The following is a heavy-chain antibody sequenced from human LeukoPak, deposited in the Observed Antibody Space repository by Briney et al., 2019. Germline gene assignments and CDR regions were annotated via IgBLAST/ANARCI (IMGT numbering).Heavy chain of an antibody. Sequence: SETLSLTCTVSGGSISSYYWSWIRQPPGKGLEWIGYIYYSGSTNYNPSLKSRVTISVDTSKNQFSLKLSSVTAADTAVYYCARVRRDGYNYLELYAFDIWGQGTMVTVSS. J-gene: IGHJ3*02. CDR2: IYYSGST. V-gene: IGHV4-59*01. D-gene: IGHD5-24*01. CDR3: ARVRRDGYNYLELYAFDI. CDR1: GGSISSYY.